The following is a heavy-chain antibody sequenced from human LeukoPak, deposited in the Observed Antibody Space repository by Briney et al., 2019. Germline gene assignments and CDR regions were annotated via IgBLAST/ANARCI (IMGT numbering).Heavy chain of an antibody. CDR3: ASAHYDSSGYLDY. CDR1: GGTFSSYT. V-gene: IGHV1-69*02. D-gene: IGHD3-22*01. CDR2: IIPILGIA. Sequence: GSSVKVSCKASGGTFSSYTISWVRQAPGQGLEWMGRIIPILGIANYAQKFQGRVSITADKSTSTAYMELSSLRSEDTAVYYCASAHYDSSGYLDYWGQGTLFTVSS. J-gene: IGHJ4*02.